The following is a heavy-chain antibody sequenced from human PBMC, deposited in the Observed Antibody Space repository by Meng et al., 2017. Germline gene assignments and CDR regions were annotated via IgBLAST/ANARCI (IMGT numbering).Heavy chain of an antibody. Sequence: QLHRQPSGPGLLKPSHTLPLPCAIPGDSVSSNSAAWNWTRQSPSRGLEWLGRTYYRSKWYNDYAVSVKSRITINPDTSKNQFSLQLNSVTPEDTAVYYCARGVVYAISYFDYWGQGTLVTVSS. D-gene: IGHD2-8*02. J-gene: IGHJ4*02. V-gene: IGHV6-1*01. CDR3: ARGVVYAISYFDY. CDR2: TYYRSKWYN. CDR1: GDSVSSNSAA.